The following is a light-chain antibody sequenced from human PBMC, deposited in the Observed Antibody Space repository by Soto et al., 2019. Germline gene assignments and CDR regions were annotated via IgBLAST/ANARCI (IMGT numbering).Light chain of an antibody. CDR3: AAWDDSLNAVV. Sequence: QSVLTQPPSASRTPGQRVTISCSGSSSNVGSNTVDWYQQLPGTAPKLLIYHNNQRPSGVPDRFSGSKSGTSASLAISGLQPEDEADYYCAAWDDSLNAVVFGGGTKLTVL. J-gene: IGLJ2*01. CDR2: HNN. CDR1: SSNVGSNT. V-gene: IGLV1-44*01.